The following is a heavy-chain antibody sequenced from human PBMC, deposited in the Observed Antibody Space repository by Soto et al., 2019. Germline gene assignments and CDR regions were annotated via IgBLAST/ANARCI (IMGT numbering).Heavy chain of an antibody. CDR2: IIPIFGTA. D-gene: IGHD2-2*01. V-gene: IGHV1-69*12. CDR1: GGTFSSYA. J-gene: IGHJ6*02. Sequence: QVQLVQSGAEVKKPGSSVKVSCKASGGTFSSYAISWVRQAPGHGLAWMGGIIPIFGTANYAQKFQDRVTSTADESTSTAYMELSSLRYEYTAVYYCARHVPASGYYYGRDVWGQGTKVTVSS. CDR3: ARHVPASGYYYGRDV.